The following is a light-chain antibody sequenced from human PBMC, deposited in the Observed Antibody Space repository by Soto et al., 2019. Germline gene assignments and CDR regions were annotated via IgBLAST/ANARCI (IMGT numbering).Light chain of an antibody. CDR3: SSNGGRNSVI. V-gene: IGLV2-8*01. CDR1: NSDVGLYNF. CDR2: EVT. J-gene: IGLJ2*01. Sequence: QSALTQPPSASGSPGQSVTISCTGTNSDVGLYNFVSWYQQHPGNAPKLMIYEVTKRPSGVPDRFSGSKSGNTASLTVSGLQAEDEADYYCSSNGGRNSVIFGGGTKLTVL.